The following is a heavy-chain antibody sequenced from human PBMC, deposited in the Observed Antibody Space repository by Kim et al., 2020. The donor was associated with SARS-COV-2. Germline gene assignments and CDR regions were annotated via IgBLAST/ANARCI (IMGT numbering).Heavy chain of an antibody. V-gene: IGHV3-30*01. J-gene: IGHJ3*02. D-gene: IGHD5-12*01. CDR3: ARADGYNSAFDI. Sequence: YADSVKGRFTISRDNSKNTLYLQMNSLRAEDTAVYYCARADGYNSAFDIWGQGTMVTVSS.